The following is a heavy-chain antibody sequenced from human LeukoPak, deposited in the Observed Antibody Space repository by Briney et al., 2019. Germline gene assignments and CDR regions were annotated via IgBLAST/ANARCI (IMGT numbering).Heavy chain of an antibody. D-gene: IGHD3-22*01. Sequence: GGSLRLSCAASGFTFSSYAMSWVRQAPGTGLEWVSAISGSGGSTYYADSVKGRFTISRDNSKNTLYLQMNSLRAEDTAVYYCAKIGPTYYYDSSGYSTDYWGQGTLVTVSS. J-gene: IGHJ4*02. CDR1: GFTFSSYA. CDR3: AKIGPTYYYDSSGYSTDY. V-gene: IGHV3-23*01. CDR2: ISGSGGST.